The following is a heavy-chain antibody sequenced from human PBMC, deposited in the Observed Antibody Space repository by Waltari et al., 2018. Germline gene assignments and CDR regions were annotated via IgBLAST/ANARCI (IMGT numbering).Heavy chain of an antibody. V-gene: IGHV4-59*08. CDR3: ARHASMGDYPIDC. D-gene: IGHD4-17*01. CDR2: IFYSGIT. Sequence: QVQLQESGPGLVKPSETLSLTCTVSGGSINGYYWSWIREPPGKGLEWIGHIFYSGITTYNPSLKSRVTISVDTSKNQFSLKLNSVTAADTAVYYCARHASMGDYPIDCWGRGTLVTVSS. J-gene: IGHJ4*02. CDR1: GGSINGYY.